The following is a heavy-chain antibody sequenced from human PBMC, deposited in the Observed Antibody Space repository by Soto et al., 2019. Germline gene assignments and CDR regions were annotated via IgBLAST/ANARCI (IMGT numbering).Heavy chain of an antibody. Sequence: QVQLVESGGGVVQPGRSLRLSCAASGFPFSKYGMHWVRQAPGKGLEWVAIIWYDGSKKYYGDSVKGRFTISRDNSKDTLFLQMNSLRADDTAMYYCARLGGSGGASIEQWGQGTLVTVSS. CDR3: ARLGGSGGASIEQ. V-gene: IGHV3-33*01. CDR1: GFPFSKYG. CDR2: IWYDGSKK. J-gene: IGHJ4*02. D-gene: IGHD3-10*01.